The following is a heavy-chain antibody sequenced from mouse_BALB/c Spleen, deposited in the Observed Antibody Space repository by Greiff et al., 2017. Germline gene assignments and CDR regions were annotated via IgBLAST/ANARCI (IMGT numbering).Heavy chain of an antibody. CDR2: IYPGSGNT. V-gene: IGHV1-84*02. J-gene: IGHJ4*01. Sequence: QVQLQQSGPELVQPGASVKISCQASGYTFTDYYINWVKQKPGQGLEWIGWIYPGSGNTKYNETFKGKATVTVDTSSSPAYMPLSSLTSEDTAVYFWAKGYYDRHYYDMDYWGQGTSVTGSS. D-gene: IGHD1-1*01. CDR1: GYTFTDYY. CDR3: AKGYYDRHYYDMDY.